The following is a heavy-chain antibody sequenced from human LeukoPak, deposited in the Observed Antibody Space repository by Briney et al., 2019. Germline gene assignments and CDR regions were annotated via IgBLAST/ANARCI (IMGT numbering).Heavy chain of an antibody. V-gene: IGHV1-69*13. CDR3: AREGGYSSGWYATDAFDI. CDR2: IIPIFGTA. D-gene: IGHD6-19*01. CDR1: GGTFSSYA. J-gene: IGHJ3*02. Sequence: ASVKVSCKASGGTFSSYAISWVRQAPGQGLGWMGGIIPIFGTANYAQKFQGRVTITADESTSTAYMELSSLRSEDTAVYYCAREGGYSSGWYATDAFDIWGQGTMVTVSS.